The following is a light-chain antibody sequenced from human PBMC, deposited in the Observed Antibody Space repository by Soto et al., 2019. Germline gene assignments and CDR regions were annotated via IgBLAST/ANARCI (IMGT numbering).Light chain of an antibody. J-gene: IGKJ4*01. V-gene: IGKV3D-15*01. CDR1: QSVFGN. CDR2: AAS. CDR3: QQYNNWPLLS. Sequence: ELLMTQSPATLSASPGETATLSCRASQSVFGNLAWYQQRPGQAPRLLIYAASARAAGIPARFSGGGSGAEYTLTISNLQSEDFVVYYCQQYNNWPLLSFGGGTKVEI.